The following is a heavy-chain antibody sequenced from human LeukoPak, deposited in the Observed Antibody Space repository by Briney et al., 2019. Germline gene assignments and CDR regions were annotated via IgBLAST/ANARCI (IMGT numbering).Heavy chain of an antibody. CDR3: ARSPGLWFGEWQLEY. J-gene: IGHJ4*02. CDR1: GGSFSGYY. V-gene: IGHV4-34*01. Sequence: SETLPLTCAVYGGSFSGYYWSWIRQPPGKGLEWIGEINHSGSTNYNPSLKSRVTISVDTSKNQFSLKLSSVTAADTAVYYCARSPGLWFGEWQLEYWGQGTLVTVSS. CDR2: INHSGST. D-gene: IGHD3-10*01.